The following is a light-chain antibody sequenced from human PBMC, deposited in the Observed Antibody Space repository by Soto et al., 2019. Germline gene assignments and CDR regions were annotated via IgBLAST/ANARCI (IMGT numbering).Light chain of an antibody. V-gene: IGKV3-15*01. CDR3: QQYNDWPYT. CDR1: QSVGSQ. J-gene: IGKJ2*01. Sequence: EIVMRQSPATLSVSPGERATLSCSASQSVGSQLAWYQQRPGQAPRLLIYDASAWTTGIPAKFSGSGSGTECTLTISSLQSEDFAVYYCQQYNDWPYTFGQGTKLEIK. CDR2: DAS.